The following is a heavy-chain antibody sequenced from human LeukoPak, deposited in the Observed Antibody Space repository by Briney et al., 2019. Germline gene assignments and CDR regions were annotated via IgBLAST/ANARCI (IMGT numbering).Heavy chain of an antibody. CDR2: IIPIFGTA. CDR1: XXTFISYA. D-gene: IGHD3-22*01. CDR3: ARDYDSSGSLDY. Sequence: SXKXXXXASXXTFISYAISXVRQAPGQGLEXXGGIIPIFGTANYAQKVQGRVTITAEESTSTAYMELSSLRSEDTAVYYCARDYDSSGSLDYWGQGTLVTVSS. V-gene: IGHV1-69*01. J-gene: IGHJ4*02.